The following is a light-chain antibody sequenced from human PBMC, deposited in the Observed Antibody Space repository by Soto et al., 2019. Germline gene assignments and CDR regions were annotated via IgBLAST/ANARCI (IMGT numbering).Light chain of an antibody. CDR1: SSDVGGYNY. CDR2: EVS. V-gene: IGLV2-14*01. Sequence: QSALTQPASGSGSPGQSITISCTGTSSDVGGYNYVSWYQQHPGKAPKLMIYEVSNRPSGVSNRFSGSKSGNTASLTISGLQAEDEADYSCSSYTSTSTLLVFGGGTKLTVL. J-gene: IGLJ2*01. CDR3: SSYTSTSTLLV.